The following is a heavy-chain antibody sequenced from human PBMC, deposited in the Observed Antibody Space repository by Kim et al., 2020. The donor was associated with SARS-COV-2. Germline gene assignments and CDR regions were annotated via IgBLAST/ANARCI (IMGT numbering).Heavy chain of an antibody. Sequence: GESLKISCKGSGYSFSSYWIGWVRQMPGKGLEWMGIISPDDSDTRYSPSFQGQVTISADKSTRTAYLQWSSLKASDTAVYYCARVIYYYDSSGYYDYWGQGTLVTVSS. CDR1: GYSFSSYW. V-gene: IGHV5-51*01. J-gene: IGHJ4*02. CDR3: ARVIYYYDSSGYYDY. D-gene: IGHD3-22*01. CDR2: ISPDDSDT.